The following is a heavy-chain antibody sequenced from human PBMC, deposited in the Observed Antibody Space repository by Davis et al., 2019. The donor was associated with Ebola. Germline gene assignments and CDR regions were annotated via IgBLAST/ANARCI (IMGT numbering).Heavy chain of an antibody. CDR3: VRERPRDYYYYYGMDV. Sequence: AASVPVSCQASGYTFTSYYMHWVRQAPGQGLEWMGIINPSGGSTSYAQKFQGRVTMTRDTSTSTVYMELSSLRSEDTAVYYCVRERPRDYYYYYGMDVWGQGTTVTVSS. V-gene: IGHV1-46*01. CDR2: INPSGGST. D-gene: IGHD2-21*02. J-gene: IGHJ6*02. CDR1: GYTFTSYY.